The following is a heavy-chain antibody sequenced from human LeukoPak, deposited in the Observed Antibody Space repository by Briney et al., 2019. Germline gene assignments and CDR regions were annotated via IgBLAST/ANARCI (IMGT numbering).Heavy chain of an antibody. CDR3: ARDGFRYYDYVWQPQNWFDP. CDR2: INPNSGGT. V-gene: IGHV1-2*02. CDR1: GYTFTGYY. D-gene: IGHD3-16*01. Sequence: GASVTVSCKASGYTFTGYYMHWVRQAPGQGLEWMGWINPNSGGTNYAQKFQGRVTMTRDTSISTAYMELSRLGSDDTAVYYCARDGFRYYDYVWQPQNWFDPWGQGTLVTVSS. J-gene: IGHJ5*02.